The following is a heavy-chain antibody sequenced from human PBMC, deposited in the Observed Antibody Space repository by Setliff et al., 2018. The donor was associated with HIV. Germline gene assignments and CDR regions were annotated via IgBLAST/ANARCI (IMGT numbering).Heavy chain of an antibody. Sequence: SETLSLTCSVSGASLQSYYWSWIRQPAGKGLQWIGRIYYVGWSKYNPSLEDRVTMSVDTSNNQFSLSLRSVTAADTAIYYCARSIHDFGEGSCFDPWGQGSLVTVSS. D-gene: IGHD3-16*01. V-gene: IGHV4-4*07. CDR2: IYYVGWS. CDR3: ARSIHDFGEGSCFDP. J-gene: IGHJ5*02. CDR1: GASLQSYY.